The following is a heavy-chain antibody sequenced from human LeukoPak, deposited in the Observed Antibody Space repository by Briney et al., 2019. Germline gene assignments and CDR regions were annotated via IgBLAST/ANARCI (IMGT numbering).Heavy chain of an antibody. CDR3: ARDSDDSGYFDY. D-gene: IGHD1-26*01. Sequence: ASVKVCCKASGGTFSSYAISWVRQARGQGLGGRGRIIPIFGIANYAQKFQGRVTITADKSTSTAYMELSSLRSEDTAVYYCARDSDDSGYFDYWGQGTLVTVSS. V-gene: IGHV1-69*04. J-gene: IGHJ4*02. CDR2: IIPIFGIA. CDR1: GGTFSSYA.